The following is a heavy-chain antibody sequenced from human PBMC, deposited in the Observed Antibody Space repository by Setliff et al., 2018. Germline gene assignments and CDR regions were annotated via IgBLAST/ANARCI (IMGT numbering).Heavy chain of an antibody. CDR3: RLAHCNTTSCEEALDF. CDR2: ISHSGSA. V-gene: IGHV4-34*01. J-gene: IGHJ4*02. CDR1: GGSFSTYF. D-gene: IGHD2-2*01. Sequence: PSETLSLTCAVYGGSFSTYFWSWIRQPPGKGLEWIGEISHSGSANYNPSLKSRVTMSVDTSKNQFSLNINSVTAADTAVYYFRLAHCNTTSCEEALDFWSQGTQVTVSS.